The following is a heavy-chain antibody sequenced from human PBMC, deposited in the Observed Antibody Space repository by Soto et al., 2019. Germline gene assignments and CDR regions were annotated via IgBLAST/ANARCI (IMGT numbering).Heavy chain of an antibody. J-gene: IGHJ3*02. CDR1: GFTFTSSA. CDR2: IVVGSGNT. V-gene: IGHV1-58*02. CDR3: AADPYYDYIWWGPLPRHAFDI. Sequence: ASVKVSCKASGFTFTSSAMQWVRQARGQRLEWIGWIVVGSGNTNYAQKFQERVTITRDMSTSTAYMELSSLRSEDTAVYYCAADPYYDYIWWGPLPRHAFDIWGQGTTVTVSS. D-gene: IGHD3-16*01.